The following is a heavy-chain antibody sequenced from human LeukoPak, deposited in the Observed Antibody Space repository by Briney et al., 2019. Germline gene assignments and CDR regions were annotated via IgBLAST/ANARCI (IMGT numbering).Heavy chain of an antibody. D-gene: IGHD5-18*01. CDR1: GFTFSGCG. J-gene: IGHJ4*02. CDR3: AKDPYSYGSYFDY. Sequence: GGSLRLSRAASGFTFSGCGMHWVRQAPGKGLEWVAFIWYDGRDKYYVDSVKGRFTISRDNSKNTLYLQMNSLRAEDTAMYYCAKDPYSYGSYFDYWGQGTLVTVSS. V-gene: IGHV3-30*02. CDR2: IWYDGRDK.